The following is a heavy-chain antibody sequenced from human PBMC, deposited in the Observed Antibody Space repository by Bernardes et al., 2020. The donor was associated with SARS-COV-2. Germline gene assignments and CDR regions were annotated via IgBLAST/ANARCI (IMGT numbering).Heavy chain of an antibody. D-gene: IGHD3-22*01. CDR2: ISGSGGST. Sequence: VGSLSLSCAASGFTFSSYAMSWVRQAPGKGLEWVSAISGSGGSTYYADSVKGRFTISRDNSKNTLYLQMNSLRAEDTAVYYFSKESGYYDSSGYPHYWGQGTLVTVS. J-gene: IGHJ4*02. CDR1: GFTFSSYA. CDR3: SKESGYYDSSGYPHY. V-gene: IGHV3-23*01.